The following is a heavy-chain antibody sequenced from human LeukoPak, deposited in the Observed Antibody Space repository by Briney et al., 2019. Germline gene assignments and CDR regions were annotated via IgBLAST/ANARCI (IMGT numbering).Heavy chain of an antibody. CDR2: ISYDGSNK. D-gene: IGHD3-10*01. CDR3: AKEGITMVRGVGGSRYYYYMDV. V-gene: IGHV3-30*18. J-gene: IGHJ6*03. CDR1: GFTFSSYG. Sequence: GGSLRLSCAASGFTFSSYGMHWVRQAPGKGLEWVAVISYDGSNKYYADSVKGRFTISRDNSKNTLYLQMNSLRAEDTAVYYCAKEGITMVRGVGGSRYYYYMDVWGKGTTVTVSS.